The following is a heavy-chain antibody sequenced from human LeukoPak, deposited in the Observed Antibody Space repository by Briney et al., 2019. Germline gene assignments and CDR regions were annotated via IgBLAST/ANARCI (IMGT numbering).Heavy chain of an antibody. D-gene: IGHD2-21*02. CDR2: INPNSGGA. CDR1: GYSFTGYY. Sequence: ASVKVSCKASGYSFTGYYMHWVRQAPGQGLEWMGRINPNSGGANYAQKFQGRVTMTRATSISTAYMELSRLRSDDTAVYYCARDFCGGDCYSRSTYMDVWGKGTTVTVSS. V-gene: IGHV1-2*06. J-gene: IGHJ6*04. CDR3: ARDFCGGDCYSRSTYMDV.